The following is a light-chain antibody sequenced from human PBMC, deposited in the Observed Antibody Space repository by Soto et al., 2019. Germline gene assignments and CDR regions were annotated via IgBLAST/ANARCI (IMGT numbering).Light chain of an antibody. CDR2: VAS. V-gene: IGKV1-39*01. Sequence: DIQMTQSASSLSASVGDRVTITCRASQSISKYLSWYQQKPGKAPKLLISVASSLQSGVPARFSGSESGTDFALTIDSLQPEDFATYHCQQSCSLPYTFGQGNKLDIK. CDR1: QSISKY. CDR3: QQSCSLPYT. J-gene: IGKJ2*01.